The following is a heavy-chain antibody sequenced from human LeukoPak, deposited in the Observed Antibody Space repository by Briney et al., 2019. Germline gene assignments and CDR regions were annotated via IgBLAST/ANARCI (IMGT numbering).Heavy chain of an antibody. CDR1: GFTFSNSV. V-gene: IGHV3-23*01. CDR2: IGGSGDST. J-gene: IGHJ4*02. D-gene: IGHD6-13*01. Sequence: PGGSLRLSCAASGFTFSNSVMGWVRQAPGKGLEWVSAIGGSGDSTYYTDSVTGRFTISRDNSKNTLYLQMNSLRAEDTAVYYCARDRPESYSSSCHTPCSDTLTFDYWGQGTLVTVSS. CDR3: ARDRPESYSSSCHTPCSDTLTFDY.